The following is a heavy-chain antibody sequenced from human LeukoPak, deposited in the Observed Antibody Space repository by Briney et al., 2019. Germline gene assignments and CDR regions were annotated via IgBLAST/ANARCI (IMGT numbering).Heavy chain of an antibody. J-gene: IGHJ2*01. D-gene: IGHD5-12*01. CDR2: IGTVGDT. CDR1: GFTFSNSD. V-gene: IGHV3-13*01. CDR3: ARVRKYSGYYSWYFDL. Sequence: PGGSLRLSCAASGFTFSNSDMHWVRQAAGKGLEWVSAIGTVGDTYYPGSVKGRFTISRENAKNSLYLQMNSLRAGDTAVYYCARVRKYSGYYSWYFDLWGRGTLVTVSS.